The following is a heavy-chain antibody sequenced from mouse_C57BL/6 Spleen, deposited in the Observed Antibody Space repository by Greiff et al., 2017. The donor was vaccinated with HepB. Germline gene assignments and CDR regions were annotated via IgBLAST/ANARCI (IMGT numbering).Heavy chain of an antibody. Sequence: EVKLMESGEGLVKPGGSLKLSCTASGFTFSSYAMSWVRQTPEKRLEWVAYISSGGDYIYYADTVKGRFTISRDNARNTLYLQMSSLKSEDTAMYYCTREGGAQFAYWGQGTLVTVSA. J-gene: IGHJ3*01. CDR1: GFTFSSYA. CDR2: ISSGGDYI. CDR3: TREGGAQFAY. D-gene: IGHD6-1*01. V-gene: IGHV5-9-1*02.